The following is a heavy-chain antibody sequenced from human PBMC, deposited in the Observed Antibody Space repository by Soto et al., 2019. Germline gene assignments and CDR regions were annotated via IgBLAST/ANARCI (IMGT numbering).Heavy chain of an antibody. CDR1: GFTVSSNY. J-gene: IGHJ5*02. D-gene: IGHD3-22*01. Sequence: GGSLRLSCAASGFTVSSNYMSWVRQAPGKGLEWVSVIYSGGSTYYADSVKGRFTISRHNSKNTLYLQMNSLRAEDMAVYYCARDSFDGSGYYRWFDPWGQGTWVTVSS. V-gene: IGHV3-66*01. CDR2: IYSGGST. CDR3: ARDSFDGSGYYRWFDP.